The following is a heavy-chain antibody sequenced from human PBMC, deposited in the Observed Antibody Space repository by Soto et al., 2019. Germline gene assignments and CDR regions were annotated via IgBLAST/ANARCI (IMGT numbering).Heavy chain of an antibody. D-gene: IGHD3-22*01. V-gene: IGHV3-23*04. CDR1: GFTFSDYY. CDR2: ISGSGGST. J-gene: IGHJ4*02. Sequence: VQMVESGGALVKPGGSLRLSCAASGFTFSDYYISWVRQAPGRGLEWVSAISGSGGSTYYADSVKGRFTISRDNSKNTLYLQMNSLRAEDTAVYYCAKDLHGVVIGRNFDYWGQGTLVTVSS. CDR3: AKDLHGVVIGRNFDY.